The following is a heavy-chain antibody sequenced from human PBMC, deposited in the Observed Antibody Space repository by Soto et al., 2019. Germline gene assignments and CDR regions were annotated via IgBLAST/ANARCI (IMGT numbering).Heavy chain of an antibody. D-gene: IGHD6-13*01. J-gene: IGHJ6*03. Sequence: FETLSHRWTVAGGSISSSRYRRGWKSQPPGKGLEWIGSIYYSGSTYYNPSLKSRVTISVDTSKNQFSLKLSSVTAADTAVYYCARYPYSSSWYPNYYYYMDVWGKGTTVTVSS. CDR2: IYYSGST. CDR3: ARYPYSSSWYPNYYYYMDV. CDR1: GGSISSSRYR. V-gene: IGHV4-39*01.